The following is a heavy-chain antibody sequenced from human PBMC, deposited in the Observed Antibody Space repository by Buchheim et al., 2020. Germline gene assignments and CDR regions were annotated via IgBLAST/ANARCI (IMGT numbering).Heavy chain of an antibody. CDR3: ARVGITMIVGRWGAFDI. CDR2: INPNSGGP. D-gene: IGHD3-22*01. J-gene: IGHJ3*02. Sequence: QVQLVQSGAEVKKPGASVKVSCKASGYTFTGYYMHWVRQAPGQGLEWMGWINPNSGGPNYAQKFQGWVTMTRDTSISTAYMELSRLRSDDTAVYYCARVGITMIVGRWGAFDIWGQGT. CDR1: GYTFTGYY. V-gene: IGHV1-2*04.